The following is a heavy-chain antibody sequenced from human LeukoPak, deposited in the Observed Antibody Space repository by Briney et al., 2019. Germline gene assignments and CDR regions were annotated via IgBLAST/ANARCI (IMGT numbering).Heavy chain of an antibody. V-gene: IGHV4-59*01. Sequence: SETLSLTCTVSGGSISSYYWSWIRQPPGKGLEWIGYIYYSGSTNYNPSLKSRVTISVDTSKNQFSLKLSSVTAADTAVYYCARATVPRDYYYYGMDVWGQGTTVTVSS. J-gene: IGHJ6*02. CDR3: ARATVPRDYYYYGMDV. CDR2: IYYSGST. D-gene: IGHD4-17*01. CDR1: GGSISSYY.